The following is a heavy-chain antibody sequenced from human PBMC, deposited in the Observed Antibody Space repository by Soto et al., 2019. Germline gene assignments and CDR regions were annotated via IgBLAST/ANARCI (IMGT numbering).Heavy chain of an antibody. CDR1: GGSISSYY. J-gene: IGHJ6*03. Sequence: PSDTLSLTCTVSGGSISSYYWSWIRQPPGKGLEWIGEINHSGSTNYNPSLKSRVAISVDTSKNQFSLKLSSVTAADTAVYYCARRSYCSGGSCYSRYYYYYMDVWGRGTTVTVSS. CDR3: ARRSYCSGGSCYSRYYYYYMDV. D-gene: IGHD2-15*01. V-gene: IGHV4-34*01. CDR2: INHSGST.